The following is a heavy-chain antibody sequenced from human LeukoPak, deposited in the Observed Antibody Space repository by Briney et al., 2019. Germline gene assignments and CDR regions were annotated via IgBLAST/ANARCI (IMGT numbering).Heavy chain of an antibody. J-gene: IGHJ4*02. Sequence: GASVKVSCKASGYTFSRHYTHWVRQAPGQGLDWMGIINPSGDSATYAQKFQGRITMTRDTSTSTLYMELSSLRLEDTAIYYCARDSDTSAQDYWGQGTLVTVSS. CDR1: GYTFSRHY. CDR2: INPSGDSA. CDR3: ARDSDTSAQDY. V-gene: IGHV1-46*01.